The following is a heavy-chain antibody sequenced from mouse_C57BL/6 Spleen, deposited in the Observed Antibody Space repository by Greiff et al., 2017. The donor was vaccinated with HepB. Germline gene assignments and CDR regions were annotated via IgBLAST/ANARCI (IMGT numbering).Heavy chain of an antibody. V-gene: IGHV3-1*01. J-gene: IGHJ1*03. CDR2: ISYSGST. CDR3: ARGRWLPRYFDV. CDR1: GYSITSGYD. D-gene: IGHD2-3*01. Sequence: EVQLQESGPGMVKPSQSLSLTCTVTGYSITSGYDWHWIRHFPGNKLEWMGYISYSGSTNYNPSLKSRISITHDTSKNHFFLKLNSVTTEDTATYYCARGRWLPRYFDVWGTGTTVTVSS.